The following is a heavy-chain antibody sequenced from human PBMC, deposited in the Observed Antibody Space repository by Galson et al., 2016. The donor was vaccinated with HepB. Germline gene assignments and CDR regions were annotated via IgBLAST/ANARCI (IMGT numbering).Heavy chain of an antibody. V-gene: IGHV3-23*01. D-gene: IGHD3-3*01. CDR3: AKVKTGGDYDFWSLDC. J-gene: IGHJ4*02. Sequence: SLRLSCAASGFTFSSYAMSWVRQAPGKGLEWVSAISGSGGSTYYADSVKGRFTISRDNSKNTLYLQMNSLRAEDTAVYYCAKVKTGGDYDFWSLDCWGQGTLVTVSS. CDR2: ISGSGGST. CDR1: GFTFSSYA.